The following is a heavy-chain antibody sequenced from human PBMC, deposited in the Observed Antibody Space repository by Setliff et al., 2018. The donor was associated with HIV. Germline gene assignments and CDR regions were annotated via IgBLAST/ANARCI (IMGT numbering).Heavy chain of an antibody. CDR2: ISGSGGST. V-gene: IGHV3-23*01. Sequence: GGSLRLSCAASGFTFSSYAVSWVCQAPGKGLEWVSAISGSGGSTYYTDSVKGRFTISRDNAKNSLYLQMNTLRAEDTAVYFCARDTWQKFDYDDSGFYYWDCWGQGTLVTVSS. CDR3: ARDTWQKFDYDDSGFYYWDC. CDR1: GFTFSSYA. J-gene: IGHJ4*02. D-gene: IGHD3-22*01.